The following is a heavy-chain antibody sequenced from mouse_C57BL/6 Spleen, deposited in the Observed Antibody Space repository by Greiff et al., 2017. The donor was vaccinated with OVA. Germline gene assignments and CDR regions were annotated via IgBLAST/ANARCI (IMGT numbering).Heavy chain of an antibody. CDR3: TRKIPWFAY. Sequence: VQRVESGAELVRPGASVTLSCKASGYTFTDYEMHWVKQTPVHGLEWIGALDPETGGTAYNQKFKGKAILTADKSSSTAYMELRSLTSEDSAVYYCTRKIPWFAYWGQGTLVTVSA. CDR2: LDPETGGT. V-gene: IGHV1-15*01. CDR1: GYTFTDYE. J-gene: IGHJ3*01.